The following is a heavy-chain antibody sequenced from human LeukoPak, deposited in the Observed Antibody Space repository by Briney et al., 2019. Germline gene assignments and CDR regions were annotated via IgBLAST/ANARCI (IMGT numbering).Heavy chain of an antibody. J-gene: IGHJ4*02. D-gene: IGHD3-10*01. Sequence: GGSLRLSCAASGFTFSSFSMNWVRQAPGKGLEWVSSVSSRRSYISYADSVKGRFTISRDNAKNSLYLQMNSLRAEDTAVYYCAKRGTSGSHYFFDYWGQGTLVTVSS. CDR2: VSSRRSYI. V-gene: IGHV3-21*01. CDR1: GFTFSSFS. CDR3: AKRGTSGSHYFFDY.